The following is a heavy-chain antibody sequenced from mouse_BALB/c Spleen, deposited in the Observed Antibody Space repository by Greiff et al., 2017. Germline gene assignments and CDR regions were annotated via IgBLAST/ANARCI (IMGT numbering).Heavy chain of an antibody. D-gene: IGHD1-1*02. CDR3: ARSHYD. J-gene: IGHJ3*01. CDR1: GYTFTEYI. V-gene: IGHV1-54*01. CDR2: INPGSGGT. Sequence: QVQLQQSGAGLVKPGASVKLSCKASGYTFTEYIIHWVKQRSGQGLEWIGVINPGSGGTNYNEKFKGKATLTADKSSSTAYMQLSSLTSDDSAVYFCARSHYDWGQGTLVTVSA.